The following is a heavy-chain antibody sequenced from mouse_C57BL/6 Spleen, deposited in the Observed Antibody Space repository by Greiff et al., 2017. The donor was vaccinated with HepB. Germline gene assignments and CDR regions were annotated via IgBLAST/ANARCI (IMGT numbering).Heavy chain of an antibody. CDR1: GYTFTSYW. CDR3: ARSPYYSNPYYFDY. J-gene: IGHJ2*01. D-gene: IGHD2-5*01. V-gene: IGHV1-52*01. Sequence: QVQLQQPGAELVRPGSSVKLSCKASGYTFTSYWMHWVKQRPIQGLEWIGNIDPSDSETHYNQKFKDKATLTVDKSSSTAYMQLSSLTSEDSAVYYCARSPYYSNPYYFDYWGQGTTLTVSS. CDR2: IDPSDSET.